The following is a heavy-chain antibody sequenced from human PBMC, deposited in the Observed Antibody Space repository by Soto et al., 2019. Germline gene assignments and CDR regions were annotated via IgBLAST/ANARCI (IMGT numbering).Heavy chain of an antibody. CDR3: ARGYVLRFLEWLVYYYYYMDV. D-gene: IGHD3-3*01. CDR2: MNPNSGNT. Sequence: ASVKVSCKASGYTFTSYGISWVRQAPGQGLEWMGWMNPNSGNTGYAQKFQGRVTMTRNTSISTAYMELSSLRSEDTAVYYCARGYVLRFLEWLVYYYYYMDVWGKGTTVTVSS. J-gene: IGHJ6*03. V-gene: IGHV1-8*02. CDR1: GYTFTSYG.